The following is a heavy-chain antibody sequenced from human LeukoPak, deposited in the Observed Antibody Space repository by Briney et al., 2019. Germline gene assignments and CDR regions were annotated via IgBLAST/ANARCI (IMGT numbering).Heavy chain of an antibody. J-gene: IGHJ4*02. CDR2: IYPGDSAT. D-gene: IGHD5-24*01. V-gene: IGHV5-51*01. CDR3: ARSSSTDGYIPDY. CDR1: GYNFINYW. Sequence: GESLKISCKGSGYNFINYWIGWVRQMPGKGLEWMGIIYPGDSATRYSPSFQGQVAISVDKSTSTVFLQWSSLKASDTAMYYCARSSSTDGYIPDYWGQGTLVTVSS.